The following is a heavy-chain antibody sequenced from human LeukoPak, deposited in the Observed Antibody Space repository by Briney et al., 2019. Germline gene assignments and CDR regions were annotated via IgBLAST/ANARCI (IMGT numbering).Heavy chain of an antibody. CDR3: ARDRGAMVRGVITNNFDY. CDR1: GGSFSGYY. Sequence: LSLTCAVYGGSFSGYYWSWIRQAPGKGLEWVSYISSSGSTIYYADSVKGRFTISRDNAKNSLYLQMNSLRAEDTAVYYCARDRGAMVRGVITNNFDYWGQGTLVTVSS. V-gene: IGHV3-11*04. J-gene: IGHJ4*02. D-gene: IGHD3-10*01. CDR2: ISSSGSTI.